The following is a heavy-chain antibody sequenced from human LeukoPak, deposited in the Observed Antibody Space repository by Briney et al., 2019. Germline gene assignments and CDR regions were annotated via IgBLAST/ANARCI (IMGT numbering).Heavy chain of an antibody. J-gene: IGHJ6*03. CDR2: ISYDGSNK. CDR1: GFTFSSYA. V-gene: IGHV3-30*04. Sequence: PGGSLRLSCAASGFTFSSYAMHWVRQAPGKGLEWVAVISYDGSNKYYADSVKGRFTISRDNSQNTLYLQMNSLRAEDTAVDYCARRDYYYYMDVWGKGTTVTISS. CDR3: ARRDYYYYMDV.